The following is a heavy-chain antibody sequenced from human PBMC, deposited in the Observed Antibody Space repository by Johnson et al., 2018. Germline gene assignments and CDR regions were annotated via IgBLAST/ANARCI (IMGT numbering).Heavy chain of an antibody. V-gene: IGHV3-30-3*01. J-gene: IGHJ3*02. CDR3: ARALLGGAFDI. D-gene: IGHD3-16*01. CDR2: ISYDGSNK. CDR1: GFTFSSYA. Sequence: QVQLVESGGGVVEPGRSLRLSCAASGFTFSSYAMHWVRQAPGKGLEWVAVISYDGSNKYYADSVKGRFTIARAKSKNTLSLQMNSLRAEDTAVYYCARALLGGAFDIWGQGTMVTVSS.